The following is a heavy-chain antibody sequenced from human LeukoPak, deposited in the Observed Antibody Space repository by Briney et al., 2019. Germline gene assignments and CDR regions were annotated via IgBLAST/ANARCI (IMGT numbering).Heavy chain of an antibody. CDR3: ARGTRYSGSYYNY. D-gene: IGHD1-26*01. CDR1: GFTFSSYC. J-gene: IGHJ4*02. V-gene: IGHV3-74*01. Sequence: PGGSLRLSCAASGFTFSSYCMRWLPQAPGKGLVGFSRINSDGSSTSYADSVKGRFTSSRDNAKNTLYLQMNSLRAEDTAVYYCARGTRYSGSYYNYWGQGTLVTVSS. CDR2: INSDGSST.